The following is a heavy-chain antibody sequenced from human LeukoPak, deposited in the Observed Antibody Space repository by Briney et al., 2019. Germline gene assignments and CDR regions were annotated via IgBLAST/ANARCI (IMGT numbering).Heavy chain of an antibody. V-gene: IGHV1-46*01. D-gene: IGHD6-6*01. Sequence: ASVNVSCKASGCTFTSYFMHWVRQAPGQGLEWMGIINPSGGSTGYAQKFQGRVTMTRDTSTSTVYMELSSLRSEDTAVYYCARTAGRTFDYWGQGTLVTVSS. J-gene: IGHJ4*02. CDR3: ARTAGRTFDY. CDR2: INPSGGST. CDR1: GCTFTSYF.